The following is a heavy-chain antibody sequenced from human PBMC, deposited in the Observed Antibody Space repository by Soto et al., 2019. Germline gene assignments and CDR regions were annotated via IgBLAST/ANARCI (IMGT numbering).Heavy chain of an antibody. D-gene: IGHD6-13*01. V-gene: IGHV4-34*01. CDR3: ARLAAGYFQH. Sequence: HVQLQQWGAGLLKPSETLSLTCAVYGGSFSGYYWSWIRQPPGKGLEWIGEINHSGSTNYNPSLKSRVTISVDTSKNQFSLKLSSVTAADTAVYYCARLAAGYFQHWGQGTLVTVSS. J-gene: IGHJ1*01. CDR2: INHSGST. CDR1: GGSFSGYY.